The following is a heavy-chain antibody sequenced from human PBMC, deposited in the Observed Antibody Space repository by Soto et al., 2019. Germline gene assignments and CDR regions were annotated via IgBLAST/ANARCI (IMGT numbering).Heavy chain of an antibody. CDR1: GDSFSKYT. Sequence: ASVKVSCNASGDSFSKYTVNWVRQAPRQGLEWMGGIIPRFGTTNYAPTLQDRVTITADESMNTVYMELSSLRSEDTALYYGARGRGLYNSGRSQLDSWCHVTLVTVSS. J-gene: IGHJ5*01. CDR2: IIPRFGTT. D-gene: IGHD1-1*01. V-gene: IGHV1-69*13. CDR3: ARGRGLYNSGRSQLDS.